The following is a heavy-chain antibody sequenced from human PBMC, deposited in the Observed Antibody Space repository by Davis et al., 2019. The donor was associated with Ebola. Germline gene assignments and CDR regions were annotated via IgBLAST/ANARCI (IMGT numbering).Heavy chain of an antibody. CDR3: ARAPFDYSNLVLLWFGEFFDY. CDR1: GGSISSYY. J-gene: IGHJ4*02. V-gene: IGHV4-59*12. D-gene: IGHD3-10*01. Sequence: MPSETLSLTCTVSGGSISSYYWSWIRQPPGKGLEWIGYIYYSGSTYYNPSLKSRVTISVDTSKNQFSLKLSSVTAADTAVYYCARAPFDYSNLVLLWFGEFFDYWGQGTLVTVSS. CDR2: IYYSGST.